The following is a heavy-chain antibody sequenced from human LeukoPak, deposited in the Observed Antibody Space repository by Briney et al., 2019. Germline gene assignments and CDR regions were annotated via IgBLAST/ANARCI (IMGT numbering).Heavy chain of an antibody. CDR1: GCSISSGGYY. J-gene: IGHJ5*02. D-gene: IGHD6-6*01. Sequence: SETLSLTCTVSGCSISSGGYYWSWIRQYPGKGLEWIGYIYYSGSTYYNPSLKSRVTISVDTSKNQFSLKLSSVTAADTAVYYCARLLVEDRWFDPWGQGTLVTVSS. CDR2: IYYSGST. CDR3: ARLLVEDRWFDP. V-gene: IGHV4-31*03.